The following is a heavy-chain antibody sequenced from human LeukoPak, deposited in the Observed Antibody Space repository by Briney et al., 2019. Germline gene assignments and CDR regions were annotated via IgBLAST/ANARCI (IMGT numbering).Heavy chain of an antibody. Sequence: SQTLSLTYTVSGGSISSGSYYWRWIRQPAGKGLEWIGRIYTSGSTNYNPSLKSRVTISVDTSKNQFSLKLSSVTAADTAVYYCARGLGFDYWGQGTLVTVSS. J-gene: IGHJ4*02. CDR1: GGSISSGSYY. V-gene: IGHV4-61*02. CDR2: IYTSGST. D-gene: IGHD7-27*01. CDR3: ARGLGFDY.